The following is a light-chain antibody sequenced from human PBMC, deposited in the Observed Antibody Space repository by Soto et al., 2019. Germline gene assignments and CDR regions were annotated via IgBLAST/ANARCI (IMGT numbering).Light chain of an antibody. CDR2: DVS. J-gene: IGLJ2*01. Sequence: QSALTQPASVSGSPGQSITISCTGTSSDIGGYNFVSWYQHHPGKAPKLVIYDVSNRPSGVSNRFSGSKSGNTASLTISGLQAEDEADYYCGSYRGTSSLLLFGGGTKLTVL. CDR1: SSDIGGYNF. V-gene: IGLV2-14*03. CDR3: GSYRGTSSLLL.